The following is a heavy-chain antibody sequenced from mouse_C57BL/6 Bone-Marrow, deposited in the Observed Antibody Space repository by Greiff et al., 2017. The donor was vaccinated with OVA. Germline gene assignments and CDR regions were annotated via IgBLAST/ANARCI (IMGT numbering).Heavy chain of an antibody. CDR2: IDPENGDT. V-gene: IGHV14-4*01. Sequence: VHVKQSGAELVRPGASVKLSCTASGFNIKDDYMHWVKQRPEQGLEWIGWIDPENGDTEYASKFQGKATITADTSSNTAYLQLSSLTTEDSAIYYCARRGYGSSYTLDYWGQGTTLTVSS. D-gene: IGHD1-1*01. J-gene: IGHJ2*01. CDR1: GFNIKDDY. CDR3: ARRGYGSSYTLDY.